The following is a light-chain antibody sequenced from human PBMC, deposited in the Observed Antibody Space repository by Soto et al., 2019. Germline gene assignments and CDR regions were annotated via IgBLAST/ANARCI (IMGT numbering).Light chain of an antibody. Sequence: IVVTQCPDNLSVSRGERATRSCRASQSVRSNLPWFQHKPGEAPRLLIYDASIMATGVPERFSGSGSGTDFTLTVSRLEPEDFAVFYCQQYAHSPLAFGGGTKVDIK. CDR2: DAS. J-gene: IGKJ4*01. V-gene: IGKV3-20*01. CDR1: QSVRSN. CDR3: QQYAHSPLA.